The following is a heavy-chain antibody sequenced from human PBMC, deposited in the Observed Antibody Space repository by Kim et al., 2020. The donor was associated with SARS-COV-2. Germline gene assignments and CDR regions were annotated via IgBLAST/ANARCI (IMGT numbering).Heavy chain of an antibody. CDR2: ISSNSTYI. D-gene: IGHD4-17*01. CDR3: VMTTVTTFDY. V-gene: IGHV3-21*01. CDR1: GITFSSYS. Sequence: GGSLRLSCAASGITFSSYSMNWVRQAPGKGLEWVSSISSNSTYIYYADSVKGRFTISRDNAKNSLYLQMNSLRAEDTAVYYCVMTTVTTFDYWGQGTLVTVSS. J-gene: IGHJ4*02.